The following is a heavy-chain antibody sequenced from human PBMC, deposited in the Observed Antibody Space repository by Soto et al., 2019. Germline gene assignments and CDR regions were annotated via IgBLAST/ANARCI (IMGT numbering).Heavy chain of an antibody. CDR2: INHSGST. Sequence: SETLSLTCAVYGGSFSGYYWSWIRQPPGKGLEWIGEINHSGSTNYNPSLKSRVTISVDTSKNQFSLKLSSVTAADTAVYYCARTPPGYYDFWSGYRGDYYGMDVWGQGTTVTVSS. J-gene: IGHJ6*02. CDR1: GGSFSGYY. V-gene: IGHV4-34*01. D-gene: IGHD3-3*01. CDR3: ARTPPGYYDFWSGYRGDYYGMDV.